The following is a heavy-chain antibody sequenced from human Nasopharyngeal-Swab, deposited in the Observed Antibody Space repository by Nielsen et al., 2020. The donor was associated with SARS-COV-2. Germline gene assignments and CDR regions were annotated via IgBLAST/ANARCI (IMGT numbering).Heavy chain of an antibody. Sequence: GGSLRLSCAASGFTFSTYAMTWVRQAPGKGLEWVSTIYAGGGNTWYADSVKGRFTISRDNSKSTLYLQMNSLRADDTALYYCAKDVVSTWYYFYYMDVWGKGTTVTVSS. CDR2: IYAGGGNT. J-gene: IGHJ6*03. CDR3: AKDVVSTWYYFYYMDV. CDR1: GFTFSTYA. V-gene: IGHV3-23*01.